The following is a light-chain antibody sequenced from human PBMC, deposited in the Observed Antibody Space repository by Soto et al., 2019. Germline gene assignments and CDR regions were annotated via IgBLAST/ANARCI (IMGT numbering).Light chain of an antibody. CDR1: SSDVGDYNY. CDR3: CSYAGSFVV. CDR2: DVT. Sequence: QSVLTQPRSVSGSPGQSVTISCTGTSSDVGDYNYVSWYQHHPGKAPKLMIYDVTKWPSGVPDRFSGSKSGNTASLTISGLQAEDEAEYYCCSYAGSFVVFGGGTKATVL. J-gene: IGLJ2*01. V-gene: IGLV2-11*01.